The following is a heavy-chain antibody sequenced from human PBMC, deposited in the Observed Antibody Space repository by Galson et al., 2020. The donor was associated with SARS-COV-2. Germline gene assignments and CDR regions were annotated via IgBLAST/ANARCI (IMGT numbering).Heavy chain of an antibody. D-gene: IGHD4-17*01. CDR1: GGSFSGYY. V-gene: IGHV4-34*01. J-gene: IGHJ4*02. Sequence: SETLSLTCAVYGGSFSGYYWSWIRQPPGKGLEWIGEINHSGSTNYNPSLKSRVTISVDTSKNQFSLKLSSVTAADTAVYYCARGGRLDYGDYEVSFDYWGQGTLVTVSS. CDR3: ARGGRLDYGDYEVSFDY. CDR2: INHSGST.